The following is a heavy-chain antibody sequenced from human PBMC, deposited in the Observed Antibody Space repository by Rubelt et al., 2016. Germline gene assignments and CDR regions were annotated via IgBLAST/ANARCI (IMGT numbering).Heavy chain of an antibody. Sequence: QVRLVQSGAEVKKPGASVKVSCQSSGYSFTNYGISWVRQAPGQGLEWMGWISVYDAKTNYAQPFQGRVTMTTDTSTTTCYMELRNLTSDDTAMYYWARFYSNFGDYWGQGALVTVSS. CDR1: GYSFTNYG. J-gene: IGHJ4*02. CDR3: ARFYSNFGDY. D-gene: IGHD4-11*01. CDR2: ISVYDAKT. V-gene: IGHV1-18*01.